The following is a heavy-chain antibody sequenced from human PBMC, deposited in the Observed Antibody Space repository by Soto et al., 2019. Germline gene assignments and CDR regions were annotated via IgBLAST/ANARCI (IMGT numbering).Heavy chain of an antibody. CDR2: ISSSSSYI. V-gene: IGHV3-21*01. CDR3: ARDIARSGAFDI. CDR1: GFTFSSYS. D-gene: IGHD2-21*01. J-gene: IGHJ3*02. Sequence: GGSLRLSCAASGFTFSSYSMNWVRQAPGKGLEWVSSISSSSSYIYYADSVKGRFTISRDNAKNSLYLQRNSLRAEDTAVYYCARDIARSGAFDIWGQGTMVTVSS.